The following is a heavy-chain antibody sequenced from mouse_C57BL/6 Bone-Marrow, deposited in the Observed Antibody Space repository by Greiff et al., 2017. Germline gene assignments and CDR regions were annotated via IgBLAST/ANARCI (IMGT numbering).Heavy chain of an antibody. V-gene: IGHV1-18*01. CDR1: GYTFTDYN. CDR2: INPNNGGT. J-gene: IGHJ3*01. Sequence: VQLQQSGPELVKPGASVKIPCKASGYTFTDYNMDWVKQSHGKSLEWIGDINPNNGGTIYNQKFKGKATLTVDKSSSTAYMELRSLTSEDTAVYYCARWGYYGSSYVFAYWGQGTLVTVSA. CDR3: ARWGYYGSSYVFAY. D-gene: IGHD1-1*01.